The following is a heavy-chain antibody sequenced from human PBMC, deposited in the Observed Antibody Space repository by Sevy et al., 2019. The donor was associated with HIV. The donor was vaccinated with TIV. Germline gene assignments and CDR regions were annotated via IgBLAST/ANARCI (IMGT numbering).Heavy chain of an antibody. V-gene: IGHV3-30*18. CDR1: GFTFRSYG. D-gene: IGHD5-12*01. Sequence: GGSPRLSCAASGFTFRSYGMHWVRQAPGKGLEWVAVISNDGGNQYYADSVKGRFTISRDNSKNTVYLQMNSLRAEDTAVYYCAKDVSDGYNYFLYFWGQGALVTVSS. CDR2: ISNDGGNQ. J-gene: IGHJ4*02. CDR3: AKDVSDGYNYFLYF.